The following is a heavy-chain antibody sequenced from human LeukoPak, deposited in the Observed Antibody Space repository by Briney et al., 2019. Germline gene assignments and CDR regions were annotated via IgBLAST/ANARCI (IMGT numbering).Heavy chain of an antibody. CDR2: IYYSGTT. Sequence: SETLSLTCTVSGGSISSGGYYWSWIRQHPGKGLEWIGYIYYSGTTYYNPSLKSRVTISVDTSKIQFSLKLSSVTAADTAVYYCARDIAGRGYFDYWGQGTLVTVSS. V-gene: IGHV4-31*03. CDR3: ARDIAGRGYFDY. CDR1: GGSISSGGYY. J-gene: IGHJ4*02. D-gene: IGHD2-15*01.